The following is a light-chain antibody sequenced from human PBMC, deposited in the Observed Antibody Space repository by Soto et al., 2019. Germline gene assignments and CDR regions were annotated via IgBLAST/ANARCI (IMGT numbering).Light chain of an antibody. J-gene: IGLJ1*01. CDR1: SSDVGGYNY. Sequence: ALTQPPSASGSPGQSVTLSCTGTSSDVGGYNYVSWYQQHPGKAPKLMIYEVSKRPSGVPDRFSGSKSGNTASLTVSGLQAEDEADYYCSSYAGSNNYVFGTGTKLTVL. CDR3: SSYAGSNNYV. V-gene: IGLV2-8*01. CDR2: EVS.